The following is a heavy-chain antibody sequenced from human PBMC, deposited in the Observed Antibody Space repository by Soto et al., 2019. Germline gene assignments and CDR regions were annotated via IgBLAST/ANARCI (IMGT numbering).Heavy chain of an antibody. V-gene: IGHV4-4*02. CDR1: GGSISSSNW. Sequence: SETLSLTCAVSGGSISSSNWWSWVRQPPGKGLEWIGEIYHSGSTNYNPSLKSRVTITVDKSKNQFSLKLSSVTAPNTAVYYWAHGRGGSYIICFDPWGPGTRVTVSS. J-gene: IGHJ5*02. CDR3: AHGRGGSYIICFDP. D-gene: IGHD2-15*01. CDR2: IYHSGST.